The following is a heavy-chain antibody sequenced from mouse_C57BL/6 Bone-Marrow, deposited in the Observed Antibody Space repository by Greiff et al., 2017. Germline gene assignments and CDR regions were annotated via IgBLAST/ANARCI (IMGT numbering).Heavy chain of an antibody. CDR1: GYTFTDYE. CDR3: TRDWETFFDY. D-gene: IGHD4-1*01. J-gene: IGHJ2*01. Sequence: QVQLQQSGAELVRPGASVTLSCKASGYTFTDYEMHWVKQTPVHGLEWIGAIDPGTGGTAYNQKFKGKAILTADKSSSTAYMELRSLTSEDSAVDYCTRDWETFFDYWGQGTTLTVSS. V-gene: IGHV1-15*01. CDR2: IDPGTGGT.